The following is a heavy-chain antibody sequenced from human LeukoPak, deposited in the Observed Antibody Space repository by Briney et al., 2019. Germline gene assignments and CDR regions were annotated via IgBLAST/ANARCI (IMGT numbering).Heavy chain of an antibody. Sequence: GGSLRLSCAAWGLTFSNYALRWVRQVPGKGLEWVSGITGSGGSTYYADSVKGRFTISRDNSKNTLYLQMNSLRAEATAVYFCAKDDGGSVATTDFEYWGQGTLVTVSS. V-gene: IGHV3-23*01. J-gene: IGHJ4*02. D-gene: IGHD5-12*01. CDR1: GLTFSNYA. CDR2: ITGSGGST. CDR3: AKDDGGSVATTDFEY.